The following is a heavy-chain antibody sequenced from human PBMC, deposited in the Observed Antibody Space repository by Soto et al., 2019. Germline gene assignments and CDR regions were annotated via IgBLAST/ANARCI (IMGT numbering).Heavy chain of an antibody. J-gene: IGHJ6*02. CDR3: ATRGGNIVVVPAAGGMDV. V-gene: IGHV3-23*01. CDR1: GFTFSSYA. Sequence: EVQLLESGGGLVQPWGSLRLFCAASGFTFSSYAMSWVRQAPGKGLEWVSAISGSGGSTYNADSVKGRFTITRDNCNHTLYLGMNSLRAEDPAVYYCATRGGNIVVVPAAGGMDVWGQGTTVTVSS. CDR2: ISGSGGST. D-gene: IGHD2-2*01.